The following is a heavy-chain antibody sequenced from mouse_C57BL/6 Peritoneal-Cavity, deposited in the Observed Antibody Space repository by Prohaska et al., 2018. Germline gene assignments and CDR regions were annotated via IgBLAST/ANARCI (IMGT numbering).Heavy chain of an antibody. CDR1: VYTFTDYD. Sequence: GAELVRPGASVTLSCKASVYTFTDYDMHRVKQTPVHGLEWIGAIDPETGGTAYNQKFKGKAILTADKSSSTAYMELRSLTSEDSAVYYCTRGDYWGQGPTLTVSS. V-gene: IGHV1-15*01. CDR2: IDPETGGT. J-gene: IGHJ2*01. CDR3: TRGDY.